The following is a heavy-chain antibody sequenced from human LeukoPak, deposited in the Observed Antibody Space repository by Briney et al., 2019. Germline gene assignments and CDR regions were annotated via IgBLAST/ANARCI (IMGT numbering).Heavy chain of an antibody. Sequence: GGSLRLSCAASGFTFSSYGMHWVRQAPGKGLEWVAVISYDGSNKYYADSVKGRFTISRDNSKNTLYLQMNSLRGEDTAVYYCARQRYYYDSSGPYFDYWGQGTLVTVSS. D-gene: IGHD3-22*01. V-gene: IGHV3-30*03. J-gene: IGHJ4*02. CDR1: GFTFSSYG. CDR2: ISYDGSNK. CDR3: ARQRYYYDSSGPYFDY.